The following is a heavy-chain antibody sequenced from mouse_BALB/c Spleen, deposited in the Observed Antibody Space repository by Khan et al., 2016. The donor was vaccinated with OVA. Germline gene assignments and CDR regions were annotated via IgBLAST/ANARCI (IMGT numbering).Heavy chain of an antibody. Sequence: VQLQESGTELARPGASVKLSCKASGYTFTSYWMQWVKQRPGQGLEWIGAVYPGDGNTRYTQKFKGKATLTADKSSSTAYIQLSSLASEDSAVYYCARGGITTGYFDYWGQGTNLTVSS. CDR2: VYPGDGNT. CDR1: GYTFTSYW. V-gene: IGHV1-87*01. J-gene: IGHJ2*01. CDR3: ARGGITTGYFDY. D-gene: IGHD1-1*01.